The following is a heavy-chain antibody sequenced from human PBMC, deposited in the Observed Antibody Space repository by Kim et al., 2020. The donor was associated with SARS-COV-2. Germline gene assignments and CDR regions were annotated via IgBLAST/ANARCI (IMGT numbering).Heavy chain of an antibody. CDR2: ISTSSSISSTK. D-gene: IGHD4-17*01. Sequence: GGSLRLSCAASGFTFSSYSMNWVRQAPGKGLEWVTYISTSSSISSTKYYADSVKGRFRVSRDNAKNSLYLQMNSLRAEDTAVYYCARDGGYGDYATSTLENYYYYGMDVWGQGTTVTVSS. CDR1: GFTFSSYS. J-gene: IGHJ6*02. CDR3: ARDGGYGDYATSTLENYYYYGMDV. V-gene: IGHV3-48*04.